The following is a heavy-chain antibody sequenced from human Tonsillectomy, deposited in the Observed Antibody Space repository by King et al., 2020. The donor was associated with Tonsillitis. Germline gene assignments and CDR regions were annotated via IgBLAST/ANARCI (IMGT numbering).Heavy chain of an antibody. J-gene: IGHJ4*02. CDR1: GFTFDDYG. D-gene: IGHD6-19*01. V-gene: IGHV3-20*04. CDR2: INWNGGST. Sequence: VQLVESGGGVVRPGGSLRLSCAASGFTFDDYGMSWVRQAPGKGLEWVSGINWNGGSTGYADSAKGRFTISRDNAKNSLFLQMNSLRAEDTALYYCARVGGRQWLLPDYFDYWGQGALITVSS. CDR3: ARVGGRQWLLPDYFDY.